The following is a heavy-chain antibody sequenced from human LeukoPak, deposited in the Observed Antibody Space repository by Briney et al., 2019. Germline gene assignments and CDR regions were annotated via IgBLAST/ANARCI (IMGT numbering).Heavy chain of an antibody. V-gene: IGHV3-21*01. Sequence: GGSLRLSCAASGFTFCSYSMNWVRQAPGKGLEWVSSISSSSSYIYYADSVKGRFTISRDNAKNSLYLQMNSLRAEDTAVYYCATLGYCSGGSCPKGSYYFNYWGQGTLVTVSS. CDR3: ATLGYCSGGSCPKGSYYFNY. CDR2: ISSSSSYI. J-gene: IGHJ4*02. D-gene: IGHD2-15*01. CDR1: GFTFCSYS.